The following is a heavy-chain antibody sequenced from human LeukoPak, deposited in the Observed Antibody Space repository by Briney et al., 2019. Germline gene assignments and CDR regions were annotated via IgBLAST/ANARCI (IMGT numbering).Heavy chain of an antibody. CDR1: RFTFSSYS. V-gene: IGHV3-48*01. Sequence: GGSLRLSCAASRFTFSSYSMNWVRQAPGKGLEWVSYISSSSSTIYYADSVKGRFTISRDNAMNSLYLQMNSLRAEDTAVYYSARGHAQLRFLEWSAKDNWFDPWGQGTLVTVSS. CDR2: ISSSSSTI. CDR3: ARGHAQLRFLEWSAKDNWFDP. J-gene: IGHJ5*02. D-gene: IGHD3-3*01.